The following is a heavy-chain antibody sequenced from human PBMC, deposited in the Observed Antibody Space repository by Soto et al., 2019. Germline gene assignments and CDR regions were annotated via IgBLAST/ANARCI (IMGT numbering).Heavy chain of an antibody. D-gene: IGHD5-18*01. Sequence: SETLSLTSTVSGGSISSYYWSWIRQPPGKGLEWIGYIYYSGSTNYNPSLKSRATISVDTSKNQFSLKLSSVTAADTAVYYCARARGGYSYGYMRYYYYGMDVWGQGTTVTVSS. CDR2: IYYSGST. CDR3: ARARGGYSYGYMRYYYYGMDV. CDR1: GGSISSYY. J-gene: IGHJ6*02. V-gene: IGHV4-59*01.